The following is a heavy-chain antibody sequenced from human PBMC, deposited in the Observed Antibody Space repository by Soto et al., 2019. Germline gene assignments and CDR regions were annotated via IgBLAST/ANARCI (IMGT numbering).Heavy chain of an antibody. V-gene: IGHV3-30*03. J-gene: IGHJ6*02. CDR2: VFFDGSRE. Sequence: ESGGGVVQPGGSLRLSCAASGFTFSNFGMHWVRQAPGKGLEWVAVVFFDGSREFYADSVKGRFSLSRDNSKYTMYLQMSSLRADDTAVYYCARDRYCSGIRCDSDNYYGLDVWGRGTRVTVS. CDR3: ARDRYCSGIRCDSDNYYGLDV. D-gene: IGHD2-15*01. CDR1: GFTFSNFG.